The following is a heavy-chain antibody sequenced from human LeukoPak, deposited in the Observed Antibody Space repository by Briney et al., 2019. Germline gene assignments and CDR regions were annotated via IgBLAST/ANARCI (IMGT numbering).Heavy chain of an antibody. Sequence: EASVKVSCKASGYTFTSYYMHWVRQAPGQGLEWMGWINPNSGGTNYAQKFQGRVTMTRDTSISTAYMELSRLRSDDTAVYYCARVERELWNHRNFDYWGQGTLVTVSS. CDR2: INPNSGGT. CDR3: ARVERELWNHRNFDY. CDR1: GYTFTSYY. D-gene: IGHD1-26*01. J-gene: IGHJ4*02. V-gene: IGHV1-2*02.